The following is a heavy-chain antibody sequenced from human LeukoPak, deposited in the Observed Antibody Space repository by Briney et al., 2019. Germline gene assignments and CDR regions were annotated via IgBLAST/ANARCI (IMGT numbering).Heavy chain of an antibody. Sequence: GGSLRLSCAASGFTFSSYAMSWVRQAPGKGLEWVSAISGSGGSTYYADSVKGRFTISRDNSKNTLYLQMNSLKSEDTAVYYCTASSGSYSYFDNWGQGTLVTVSS. CDR2: ISGSGGST. CDR3: TASSGSYSYFDN. CDR1: GFTFSSYA. V-gene: IGHV3-23*01. D-gene: IGHD1-26*01. J-gene: IGHJ4*02.